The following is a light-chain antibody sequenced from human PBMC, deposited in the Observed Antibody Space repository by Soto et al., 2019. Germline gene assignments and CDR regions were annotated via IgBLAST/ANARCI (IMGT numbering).Light chain of an antibody. V-gene: IGLV1-40*01. CDR1: GSNIGAGYD. CDR3: QSYESILDGFWV. Sequence: QSVLTQPPSVSGAPGQRVTISCTGSGSNIGAGYDVHWYQQLPGTAPKLLISGDTNRPSGVPDRFSASKSGTSASLAITGLQAEDEAEDYCQSYESILDGFWVFGGGTKLTVL. J-gene: IGLJ3*02. CDR2: GDT.